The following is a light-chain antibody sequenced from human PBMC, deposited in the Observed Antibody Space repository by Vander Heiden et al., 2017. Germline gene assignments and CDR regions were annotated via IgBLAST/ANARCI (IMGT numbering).Light chain of an antibody. Sequence: YELTQPPSVSVSPGQTARITCSGDALPKQYAYWYQQKPGKAPVLVIYKDSERPSGIPERFSGSSSGTTVTLTISGVQAEDEADYYCQSADSSGTNWVFGGGTKLTVL. CDR3: QSADSSGTNWV. CDR2: KDS. V-gene: IGLV3-25*03. J-gene: IGLJ3*02. CDR1: ALPKQY.